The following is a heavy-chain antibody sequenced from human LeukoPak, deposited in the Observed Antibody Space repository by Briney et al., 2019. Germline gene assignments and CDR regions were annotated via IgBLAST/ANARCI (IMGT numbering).Heavy chain of an antibody. CDR3: ARVLEGYYYYYMDV. J-gene: IGHJ6*03. CDR2: IYTSGST. CDR1: GGSISSGSYY. Sequence: SQTLSLTCTVSGGSISSGSYYWSWIRQPAGKGLEWIGRIYTSGSTNYNPSLKSRVTISVDTSKNQFSLKLSSVTAADTAVYYCARVLEGYYYYYMDVWGKGTTVAVSS. V-gene: IGHV4-61*02.